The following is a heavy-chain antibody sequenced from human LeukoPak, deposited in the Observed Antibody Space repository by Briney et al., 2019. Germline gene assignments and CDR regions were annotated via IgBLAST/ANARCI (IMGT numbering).Heavy chain of an antibody. J-gene: IGHJ4*02. Sequence: ASVKVSCKASGYTFTSYDINWVRQATGQGLEWMGWMNPNSGNTGYAQKFQGRVAMTRNTSISTANMALSSLRSEDTAVYYCARNRYYYDRGTDYWGEGTLVTVSS. CDR2: MNPNSGNT. CDR1: GYTFTSYD. V-gene: IGHV1-8*01. CDR3: ARNRYYYDRGTDY. D-gene: IGHD3-22*01.